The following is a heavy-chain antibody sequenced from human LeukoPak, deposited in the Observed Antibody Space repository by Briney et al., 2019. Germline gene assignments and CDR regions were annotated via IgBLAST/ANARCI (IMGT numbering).Heavy chain of an antibody. CDR3: ARTWIQLWLESVGGYFDY. CDR1: GGSISSSSYY. D-gene: IGHD5-18*01. CDR2: IYYSGST. J-gene: IGHJ4*02. Sequence: SETLSLTCTVSGGSISSSSYYWGWIRQPPGKGLEWIGSIYYSGSTYYNPSLKSRVTISVDTSKNQFSLKLSSVTAADTAVYYCARTWIQLWLESVGGYFDYWGQGTLVTVSS. V-gene: IGHV4-39*07.